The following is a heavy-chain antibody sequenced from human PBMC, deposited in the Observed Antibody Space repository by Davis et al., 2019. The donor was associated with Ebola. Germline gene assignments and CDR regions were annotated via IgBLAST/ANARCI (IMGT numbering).Heavy chain of an antibody. D-gene: IGHD2-15*01. Sequence: GSLRLSCAASGFTFSDYYMSWIRQPPGKGLEWIGYIYYSGSTNYNPSLKSRVTISVDTSKNQFSLKLSSVTAADTAVYYCARDRGYSVLWFDPWGQGTLVTVSS. CDR2: IYYSGST. CDR3: ARDRGYSVLWFDP. J-gene: IGHJ5*02. CDR1: GFTFSDYY. V-gene: IGHV4-59*01.